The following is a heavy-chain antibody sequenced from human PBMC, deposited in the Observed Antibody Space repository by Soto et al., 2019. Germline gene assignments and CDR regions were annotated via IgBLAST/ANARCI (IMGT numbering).Heavy chain of an antibody. V-gene: IGHV1-18*01. CDR1: GYTFTSYG. J-gene: IGHJ3*02. CDR3: ARESPRVQQAILVDAFDI. Sequence: ASVKVSCKASGYTFTSYGISWVRQAPGQGLEWMGWISAYNGNTNYAQKLQGRVTMTTDISTSTAYMELRSLRSDDTAIYYCARESPRVQQAILVDAFDIWGQ. CDR2: ISAYNGNT.